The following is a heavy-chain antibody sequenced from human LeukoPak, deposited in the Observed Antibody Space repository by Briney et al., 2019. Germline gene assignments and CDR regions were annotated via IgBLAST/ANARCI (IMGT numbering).Heavy chain of an antibody. CDR1: GFTVSNTY. CDR2: IYSAVTT. D-gene: IGHD6-13*01. CDR3: ARALEAAAGFDY. Sequence: GGSLRLSCAASGFTVSNTYMTWVRQAPGKGLEWVSVIYSAVTTDYADSVKGQFIISRDNSKNTVYLQMNSLRGEDTAMYYCARALEAAAGFDYWGQGTLVSVSS. V-gene: IGHV3-53*01. J-gene: IGHJ4*02.